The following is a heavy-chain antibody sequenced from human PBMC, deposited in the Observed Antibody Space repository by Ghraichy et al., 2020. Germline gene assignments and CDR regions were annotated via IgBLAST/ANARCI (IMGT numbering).Heavy chain of an antibody. Sequence: SETLSLTCTVSGGSISSGSYYWSWIRQPAGKGLEWIGRIYTSGSTNYNPSLKSRVTISVDTSKNQFSLKLSSVTAADTAVYYCASDGYSYGDYYYGMDVWGQGTTVTVSS. CDR1: GGSISSGSYY. J-gene: IGHJ6*02. CDR3: ASDGYSYGDYYYGMDV. D-gene: IGHD5-18*01. CDR2: IYTSGST. V-gene: IGHV4-61*02.